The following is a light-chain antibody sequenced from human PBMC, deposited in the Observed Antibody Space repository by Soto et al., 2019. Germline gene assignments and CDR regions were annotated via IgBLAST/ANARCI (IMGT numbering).Light chain of an antibody. CDR2: EVS. V-gene: IGLV2-14*03. J-gene: IGLJ1*01. Sequence: QSALTQPASVYGAAGQSITISCTGTSSDVGAYDYVSWYQQHPDKAPKLMIYEVSNRPSGVSNRFSGSKSVNTATLTISGLQAEDEADYYCSSYTSSSTRVFGTGTKVTVL. CDR3: SSYTSSSTRV. CDR1: SSDVGAYDY.